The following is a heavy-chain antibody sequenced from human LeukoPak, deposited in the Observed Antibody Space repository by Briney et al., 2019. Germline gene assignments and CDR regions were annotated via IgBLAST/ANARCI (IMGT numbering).Heavy chain of an antibody. V-gene: IGHV1-69*01. CDR2: IIPIFGTA. CDR1: GGTFSSYA. D-gene: IGHD2-2*01. J-gene: IGHJ5*02. Sequence: SVKVSCKASGGTFSSYAISWVRQAPGQGLEWMGGIIPIFGTANYAQKFQGRVTITADESTSTAYMELSSLRSEDTAVYYCARGPSRYQPNIWWFDPWGQGTLVTVSS. CDR3: ARGPSRYQPNIWWFDP.